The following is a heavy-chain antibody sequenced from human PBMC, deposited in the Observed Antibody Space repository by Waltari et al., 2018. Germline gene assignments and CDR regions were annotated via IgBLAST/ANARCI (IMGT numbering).Heavy chain of an antibody. CDR3: ASLDPRHWYFDL. J-gene: IGHJ2*01. V-gene: IGHV4-30-4*08. CDR1: GGSIISGDYY. CDR2: INHSGST. D-gene: IGHD1-1*01. Sequence: QVQLQESGPGLVKPSQTLSLTCTVSGGSIISGDYYWSWIRQPPGKGLEWIGEINHSGSTNYNPSLKSRVTISVDTSKNQFSLKLSSVTAADTAVYYCASLDPRHWYFDLWGRGTLVTVSS.